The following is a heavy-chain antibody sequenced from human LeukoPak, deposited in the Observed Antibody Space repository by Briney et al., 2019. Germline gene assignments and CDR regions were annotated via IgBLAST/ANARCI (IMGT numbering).Heavy chain of an antibody. CDR3: TAGPDCSSTSCLFEF. D-gene: IGHD2-2*01. Sequence: GASVKVSCKVSGYTLAELSMHWVRQAPGKGLEWMGGFDPEDGETIYAQKFQGRVTMTEDTSTETAYMELRGLGSEDTAVYYCTAGPDCSSTSCLFEFWGQGTLVTVSS. CDR2: FDPEDGET. J-gene: IGHJ4*02. CDR1: GYTLAELS. V-gene: IGHV1-24*01.